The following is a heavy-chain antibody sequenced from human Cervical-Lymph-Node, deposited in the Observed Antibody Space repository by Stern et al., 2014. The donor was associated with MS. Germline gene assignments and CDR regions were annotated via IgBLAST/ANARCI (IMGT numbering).Heavy chain of an antibody. CDR1: GYTLTIFY. D-gene: IGHD1-26*01. Sequence: VQLVESGAEVRKPGASVKVSCKASGYTLTIFYIHWVRQAPGQGLEWMGRSSLIGGRTTCAQKFQVRVTMTRDTSTSTVYMELNSLRSEDTAVYYCASGGEVDGGGVWGQGTAVTVFS. V-gene: IGHV1-46*01. CDR3: ASGGEVDGGGV. J-gene: IGHJ6*02. CDR2: SSLIGGRT.